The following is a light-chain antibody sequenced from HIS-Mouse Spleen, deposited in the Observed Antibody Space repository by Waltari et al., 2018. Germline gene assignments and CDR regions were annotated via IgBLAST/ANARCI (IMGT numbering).Light chain of an antibody. Sequence: QSALTQPASVSGSPGQSITIPCTGTSSDVGSYNLVSWYQQHPGKAPKLLIYEGSKRPSGVSKRFSGSKSGNTASLTISGLQAEDEADYYCCSYAGSSTFEVFGGGTKLTVL. CDR2: EGS. CDR1: SSDVGSYNL. CDR3: CSYAGSSTFEV. V-gene: IGLV2-23*03. J-gene: IGLJ2*01.